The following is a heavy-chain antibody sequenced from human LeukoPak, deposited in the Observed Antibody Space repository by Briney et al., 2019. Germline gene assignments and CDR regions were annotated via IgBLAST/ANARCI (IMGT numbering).Heavy chain of an antibody. CDR2: ISTYNGNT. CDR3: AREGGWGPTDYGDHVY. J-gene: IGHJ4*02. Sequence: ASVKVSCKASGYIFTNYGISWVRQAPAQGLEWLGCISTYNGNTNSAEKFQGRVTMTTDTSTSSAYMELRSLRSDDTAVYYCAREGGWGPTDYGDHVYWGQGTLVTVSS. D-gene: IGHD4-17*01. CDR1: GYIFTNYG. V-gene: IGHV1-18*01.